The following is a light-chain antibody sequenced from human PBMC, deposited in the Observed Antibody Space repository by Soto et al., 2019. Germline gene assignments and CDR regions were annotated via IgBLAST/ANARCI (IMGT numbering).Light chain of an antibody. CDR2: AAS. CDR3: QQANSSPFP. CDR1: QGISSW. V-gene: IGKV1-12*01. J-gene: IGKJ3*01. Sequence: DIPMTQSPSSVSASVGDTVTITCRASQGISSWLAWYQQKPGKAPKLLIYAASTLQGGVPSRFSGSESGTEFNLTISSLQPEDLATYYCQQANSSPFPFGPGTKVDIK.